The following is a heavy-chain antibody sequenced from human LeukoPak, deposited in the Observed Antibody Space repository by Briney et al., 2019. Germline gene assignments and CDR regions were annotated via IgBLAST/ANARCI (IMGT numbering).Heavy chain of an antibody. CDR2: ISAYNGNT. D-gene: IGHD5-12*01. J-gene: IGHJ4*02. Sequence: ASVKVSCKASGYTFTSYGISWVRQAPGQGLEWMGWISAYNGNTNYAQKLQGRVTMTTDTSTSTAYMELRGLRSDDTAVYYCARGYSGYDATTFDYWGQGTLVTVSS. V-gene: IGHV1-18*01. CDR1: GYTFTSYG. CDR3: ARGYSGYDATTFDY.